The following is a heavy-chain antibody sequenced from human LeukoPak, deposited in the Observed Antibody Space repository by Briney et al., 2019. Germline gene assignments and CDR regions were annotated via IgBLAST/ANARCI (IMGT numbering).Heavy chain of an antibody. CDR2: ISSSSSTI. V-gene: IGHV3-48*01. D-gene: IGHD6-19*01. J-gene: IGHJ6*02. CDR3: AKDRSDNSSWYCMDV. CDR1: GFTFGSYS. Sequence: GGSMRLSCAASGFTFGSYSMNWVRQAPGKGLEWVSYISSSSSTIYYADSVKGRFTISRDNAKNSLYLQMNSLGAEDTAVYYCAKDRSDNSSWYCMDVCGQGTTVTVSS.